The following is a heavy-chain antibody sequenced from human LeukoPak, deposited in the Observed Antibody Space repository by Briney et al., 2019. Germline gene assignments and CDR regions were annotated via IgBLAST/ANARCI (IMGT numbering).Heavy chain of an antibody. Sequence: SETLSLTCAVYGGSFSGYHWSWIRQPPGKGLEWIGEINHSGSTNYNPSLKSRVTISVDTSKNQFSLKLSSVTAADTAVYYCARADTYYDFWSGYWGGYYFDYWGQGTLVTVSS. CDR3: ARADTYYDFWSGYWGGYYFDY. CDR2: INHSGST. CDR1: GGSFSGYH. V-gene: IGHV4-34*01. J-gene: IGHJ4*02. D-gene: IGHD3-3*01.